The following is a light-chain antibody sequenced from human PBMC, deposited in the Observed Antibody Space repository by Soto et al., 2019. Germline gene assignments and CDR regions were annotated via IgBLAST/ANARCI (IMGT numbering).Light chain of an antibody. Sequence: QSVLTQPASVSGSPGQSITISCTGTSSDVGGYNYVSWYQQHPGKAPKLMIYEVSNRPSGVSSRFSGSKSGNTASLTISGPQAEDEADYYCSSYTSSYTYVFGTGTKVTVL. CDR3: SSYTSSYTYV. V-gene: IGLV2-14*01. J-gene: IGLJ1*01. CDR1: SSDVGGYNY. CDR2: EVS.